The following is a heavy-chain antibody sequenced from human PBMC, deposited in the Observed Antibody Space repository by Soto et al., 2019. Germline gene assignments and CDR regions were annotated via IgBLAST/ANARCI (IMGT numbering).Heavy chain of an antibody. CDR1: GVTVSDNY. V-gene: IGHV3-53*01. D-gene: IGHD3-10*01. J-gene: IGHJ4*02. Sequence: GGSLGLSCAASGVTVSDNYMSWVRQAPGKGLEWVSGIHFAGITNYPDSVKGRFIISRDNSMNTIYLQMNNLRAEDSGLYYCTRGPRPISTGTGAYWGQGTQVTLSS. CDR3: TRGPRPISTGTGAY. CDR2: IHFAGIT.